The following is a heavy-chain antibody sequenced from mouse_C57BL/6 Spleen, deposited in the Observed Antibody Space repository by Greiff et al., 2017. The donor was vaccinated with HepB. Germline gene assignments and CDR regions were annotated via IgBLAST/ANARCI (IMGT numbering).Heavy chain of an antibody. J-gene: IGHJ4*01. D-gene: IGHD2-5*01. Sequence: EVKLMESEGGLVQPGSSMKLSCTASGFTFSDYYMAWVRQVPEKGLEWVANINYDGSSTYYLDSLKSRFIISRDNAKNILYLQMSSLKSEDTATYYCARAYSNYDYAMDYWGQGTSVTVSS. CDR3: ARAYSNYDYAMDY. CDR2: INYDGSST. V-gene: IGHV5-16*01. CDR1: GFTFSDYY.